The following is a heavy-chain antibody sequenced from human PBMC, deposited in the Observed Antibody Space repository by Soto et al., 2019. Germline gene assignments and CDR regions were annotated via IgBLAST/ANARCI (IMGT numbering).Heavy chain of an antibody. CDR3: ARDSNSGWYDY. Sequence: PGGSLRVSCAASGFTFSSYAMHRVSQAPGKGLEWVAVISYDGSNKYYADSVKGRFTISRDNSKNTLYLQMNSLRAEDTAVYYCARDSNSGWYDYWGQGTLVTVSS. V-gene: IGHV3-30-3*01. D-gene: IGHD6-19*01. CDR1: GFTFSSYA. J-gene: IGHJ4*02. CDR2: ISYDGSNK.